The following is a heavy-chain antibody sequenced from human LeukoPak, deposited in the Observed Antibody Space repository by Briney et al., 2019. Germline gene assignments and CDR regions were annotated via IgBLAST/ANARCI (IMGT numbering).Heavy chain of an antibody. CDR3: AKDLGDEYFDY. D-gene: IGHD1-26*01. CDR2: IYSGGST. CDR1: EFSVGSNY. J-gene: IGHJ4*02. Sequence: GGSLRLSCAASEFSVGSNYMTWVRQAPGKGLEWVSLIYSGGSTYYADSVKGRFTISRDNSKNTLYLQMNSLRAEDTAVYYCAKDLGDEYFDYWGQGTLVTVSS. V-gene: IGHV3-66*01.